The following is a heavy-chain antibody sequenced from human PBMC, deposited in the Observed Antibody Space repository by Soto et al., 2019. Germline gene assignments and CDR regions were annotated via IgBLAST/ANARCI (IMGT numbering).Heavy chain of an antibody. J-gene: IGHJ6*03. CDR3: ARRYDFWSGYLYYYYMDV. CDR2: IYYSGST. D-gene: IGHD3-3*01. V-gene: IGHV4-59*08. Sequence: QVQLQESGPGLVKPSETLSLTCTVSGGSISSYYWSWIRQPPGKGLEWIGYIYYSGSTNYNPSLQSRVTISVDTSKNQFSLMLSSVTAADTAVYYCARRYDFWSGYLYYYYMDVWGKGTTVTVSS. CDR1: GGSISSYY.